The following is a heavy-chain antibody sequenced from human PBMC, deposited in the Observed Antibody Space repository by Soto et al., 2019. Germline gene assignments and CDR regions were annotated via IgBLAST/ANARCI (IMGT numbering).Heavy chain of an antibody. CDR3: AREYSRPYYFDY. CDR1: GGAISSYY. CDR2: IHYSGST. D-gene: IGHD2-21*01. Sequence: SETLSLTCTVPGGAISSYYWSWVRQAPGKGLEWIGYIHYSGSTNYNPSLKSRVTISVDTSKNQFSLKLSSVTAADTAVYYCAREYSRPYYFDYWGQGTLVTVSS. J-gene: IGHJ4*02. V-gene: IGHV4-59*01.